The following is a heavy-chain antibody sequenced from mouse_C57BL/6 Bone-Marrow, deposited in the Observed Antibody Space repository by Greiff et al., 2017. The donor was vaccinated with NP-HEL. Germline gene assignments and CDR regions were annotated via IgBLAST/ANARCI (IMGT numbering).Heavy chain of an antibody. CDR1: GYAFSSYW. CDR2: IYPGDGDT. V-gene: IGHV1-80*01. J-gene: IGHJ3*01. CDR3: APIYYDYDGGFAY. D-gene: IGHD2-4*01. Sequence: QVQLKESGAELVKPGASVKISCKASGYAFSSYWMNWVKQRPGKGLEWIGQIYPGDGDTNYNGKFKGKATLTADKSSSTAYMQLSSLTSEDSAVYFCAPIYYDYDGGFAYWGQGTLVTVSA.